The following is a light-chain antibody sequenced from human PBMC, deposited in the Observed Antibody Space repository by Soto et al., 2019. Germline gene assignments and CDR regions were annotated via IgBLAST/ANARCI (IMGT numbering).Light chain of an antibody. CDR3: CSYAGSSTFVV. V-gene: IGLV2-23*02. Sequence: QSALTQPASVSGSPRQPITISCTGTSSDVGSYNLVSWYQQHPGKAPKLMIYELSKRPSGVSNRFSGSKSGNTASLKLSGLHAEGDDYYYCCSYAGSSTFVVVCGGTKLTVL. J-gene: IGLJ2*01. CDR1: SSDVGSYNL. CDR2: ELS.